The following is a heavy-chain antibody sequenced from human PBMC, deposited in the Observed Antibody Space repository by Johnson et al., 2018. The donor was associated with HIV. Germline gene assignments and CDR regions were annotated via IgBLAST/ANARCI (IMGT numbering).Heavy chain of an antibody. D-gene: IGHD3-16*01. CDR2: IKSKSDGGTT. Sequence: EVQLVESGGGLVKPGGSLRLSCAASGFTFSNAWMSWVRQAPGKGLEWVGRIKSKSDGGTTDYAAPVKGRFTMSRDDSKSTLYLQMNSLRAEDTAVYYCARGSRYTYDNDDVYLLQAFDIWGQGTMVTVSS. CDR1: GFTFSNAW. CDR3: ARGSRYTYDNDDVYLLQAFDI. J-gene: IGHJ3*02. V-gene: IGHV3-15*05.